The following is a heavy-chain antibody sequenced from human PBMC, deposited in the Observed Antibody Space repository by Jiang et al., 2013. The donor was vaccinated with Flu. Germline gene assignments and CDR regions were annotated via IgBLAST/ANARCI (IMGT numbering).Heavy chain of an antibody. CDR3: VLPSSTNLAVAGLFDF. V-gene: IGHV3-23*01. CDR1: GFTFSSYM. Sequence: VQLLESGGGLVQPGGSLRLSCAASGFTFSSYMMSWVRQAPGKGLEWVSAISGSGGDTYYADSVKGRFTISRDNSKNTLYLQMNSLRAEDTAVYYCVLPSSTNLAVAGLFDFWGQGTLVTVSS. J-gene: IGHJ4*02. D-gene: IGHD6-19*01. CDR2: ISGSGGDT.